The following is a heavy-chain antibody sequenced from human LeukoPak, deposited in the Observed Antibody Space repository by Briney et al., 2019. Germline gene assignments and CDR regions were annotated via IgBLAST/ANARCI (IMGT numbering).Heavy chain of an antibody. CDR2: INHSGST. V-gene: IGHV4-34*01. D-gene: IGHD2-2*01. CDR1: GGSFSGYY. CDR3: ARDRGRYCSSTSCYSWGRWFDP. Sequence: SETLTLTCAVYGGSFSGYYWSWIRQPPGKGLEWIGEINHSGSTNYNPSLKSRVTISVDTSKNQFSLKLSSVTAADTAVYYCARDRGRYCSSTSCYSWGRWFDPWGQGTLVTVSS. J-gene: IGHJ5*02.